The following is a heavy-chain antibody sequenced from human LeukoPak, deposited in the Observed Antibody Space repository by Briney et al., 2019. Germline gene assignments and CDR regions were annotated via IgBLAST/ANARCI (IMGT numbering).Heavy chain of an antibody. D-gene: IGHD1-26*01. CDR1: GFTFSSYW. J-gene: IGHJ4*02. CDR2: IDSDGSST. Sequence: GGSLRLSCAASGFTFSSYWMHWVRQAPGKGLVWVSRIDSDGSSTTYADSVKGRFTISRDNAKNTLYLQMNSLTAEDTAVYYCARESGSYARPFDYWGQGALVTVSS. CDR3: ARESGSYARPFDY. V-gene: IGHV3-74*01.